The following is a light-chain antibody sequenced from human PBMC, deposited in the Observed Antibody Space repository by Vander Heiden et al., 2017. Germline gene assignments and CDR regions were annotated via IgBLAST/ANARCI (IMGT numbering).Light chain of an antibody. CDR3: QQSYSIPWT. V-gene: IGKV1-39*01. Sequence: DIQMTQSPSSLSASVGDRVTITCRASQSISGYLNWYQQKPGRAPKLLIYAASSLQSGVPSRFSGSGSGTDFSLTISSLQVEDFATYYCQQSYSIPWTFGPEAKVEIK. J-gene: IGKJ1*01. CDR1: QSISGY. CDR2: AAS.